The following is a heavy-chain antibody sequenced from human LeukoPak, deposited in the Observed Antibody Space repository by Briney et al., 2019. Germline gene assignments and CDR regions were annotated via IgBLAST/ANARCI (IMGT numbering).Heavy chain of an antibody. D-gene: IGHD6-13*01. CDR3: ARDPYSSSWFSPGGVDY. CDR2: IYYSGST. J-gene: IGHJ4*02. V-gene: IGHV4-39*07. Sequence: SETLSLTCTVSGGSISSSSYYWGWIRQPPGKGLEWIGSIYYSGSTYYNPSLKSRVTISVDTSKNQFSLKLSSVTAADTAVYYCARDPYSSSWFSPGGVDYWGQGTLVTVSS. CDR1: GGSISSSSYY.